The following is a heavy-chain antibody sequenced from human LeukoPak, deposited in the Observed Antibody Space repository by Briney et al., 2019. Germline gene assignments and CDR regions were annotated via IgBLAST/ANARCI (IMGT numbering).Heavy chain of an antibody. V-gene: IGHV3-7*01. CDR1: GFTLSSYW. D-gene: IGHD3-3*01. CDR3: ARDYAHYDFWSGYSANYYYYMDV. CDR2: IKQDGSEK. J-gene: IGHJ6*03. Sequence: GGSLRLSCAASGFTLSSYWMSWVHQAPGKGLEWVANIKQDGSEKYYVDSVKGRFTISRDNAKNSLYLKMNSLRAEDTAVYYCARDYAHYDFWSGYSANYYYYMDVWGKGTTVTVSS.